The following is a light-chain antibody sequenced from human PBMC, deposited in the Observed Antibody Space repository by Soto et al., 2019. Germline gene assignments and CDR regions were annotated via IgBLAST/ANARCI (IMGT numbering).Light chain of an antibody. CDR1: QSISSY. J-gene: IGKJ1*01. Sequence: DIQMSQSPSTLSASVGDRVRITCRASQSISSYLSWYQQKPGEAPKLLIYDASSLQSGVPSRFSGSGSGTEFTLTISSLQPDDFATYYCQQYNSYSRTLGQGTKVDI. V-gene: IGKV1-5*01. CDR2: DAS. CDR3: QQYNSYSRT.